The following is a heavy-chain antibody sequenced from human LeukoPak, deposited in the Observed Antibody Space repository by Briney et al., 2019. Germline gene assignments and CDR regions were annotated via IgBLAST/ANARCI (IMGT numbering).Heavy chain of an antibody. V-gene: IGHV4-39*01. CDR1: NGSISSSSYQ. J-gene: IGHJ4*02. CDR2: FYYSGST. CDR3: ARLSLWPNIVIVPAAMGYYFDF. Sequence: PSETLSLTCAVSNGSISSSSYQWDWIRQPPGKGLEWIGNFYYSGSTYYSPSLKSRVTISVDTSKNQFSLKLSSVTAADTAVYYCARLSLWPNIVIVPAAMGYYFDFWGQGALVTVSS. D-gene: IGHD2-2*01.